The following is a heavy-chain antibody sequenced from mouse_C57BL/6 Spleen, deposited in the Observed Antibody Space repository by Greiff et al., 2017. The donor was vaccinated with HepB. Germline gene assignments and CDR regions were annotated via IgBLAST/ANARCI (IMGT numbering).Heavy chain of an antibody. CDR2: IDPSDSYT. Sequence: QVQLQQPGAELVMPGASVKLSCKASGYTFTSYWMHWVKQRPGQGLEWIGEIDPSDSYTNYNQKFKGKSTLTVDKSSSTAYVQLSSLTSSDSAVYYCARGGGYDYDEAWFAYWGQGTLVTVAA. CDR1: GYTFTSYW. CDR3: ARGGGYDYDEAWFAY. V-gene: IGHV1-69*01. D-gene: IGHD2-4*01. J-gene: IGHJ3*01.